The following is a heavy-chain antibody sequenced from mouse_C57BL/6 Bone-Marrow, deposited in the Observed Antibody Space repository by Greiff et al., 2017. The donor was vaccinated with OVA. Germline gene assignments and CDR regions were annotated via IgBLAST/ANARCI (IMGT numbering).Heavy chain of an antibody. V-gene: IGHV3-6*01. CDR1: GYSITSGYY. CDR2: ISYDGSN. J-gene: IGHJ1*03. D-gene: IGHD1-1*01. CDR3: SIDRGSYYYSSSFSSYWYFDV. Sequence: EVQLQQSGPGLVKPSQSLSLTCSVTGYSITSGYYWNWIRQLPGNKLEWMGYISYDGSNNYNPSLKNRISITRDTSTNKLYLKLNYVTTEDTATYYCSIDRGSYYYSSSFSSYWYFDVWGTGTTVTVSS.